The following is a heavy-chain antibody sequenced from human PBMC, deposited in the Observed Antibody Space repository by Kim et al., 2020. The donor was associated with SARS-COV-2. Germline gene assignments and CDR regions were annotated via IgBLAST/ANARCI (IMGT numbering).Heavy chain of an antibody. D-gene: IGHD6-19*01. Sequence: KGRFTISRDNAKNTLYLQMNSLRAEDTAVYYCAKGGNGQWLVRGQGWFDPWGQGTLVTVSS. V-gene: IGHV3-23*01. J-gene: IGHJ5*02. CDR3: AKGGNGQWLVRGQGWFDP.